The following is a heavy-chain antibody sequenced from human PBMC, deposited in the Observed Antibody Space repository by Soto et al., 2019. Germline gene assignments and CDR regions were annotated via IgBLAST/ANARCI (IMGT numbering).Heavy chain of an antibody. V-gene: IGHV3-15*01. D-gene: IGHD2-21*02. J-gene: IGHJ4*02. CDR2: IKSKTDGGTT. CDR3: TTTPHIVVVTATFDY. Sequence: EVQLVESGGGLVKPGGSLRLSCAASGFTFSNAWMSWVRQAPGKGLEWVGRIKSKTDGGTTDYAAPVKGRFTISRDDSKNTLYLQMNSLKTEDTAVYYCTTTPHIVVVTATFDYCGQGTLVTVSS. CDR1: GFTFSNAW.